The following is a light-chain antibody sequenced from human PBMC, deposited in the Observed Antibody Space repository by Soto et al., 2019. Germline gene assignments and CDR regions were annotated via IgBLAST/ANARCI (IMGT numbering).Light chain of an antibody. V-gene: IGKV3-20*01. Sequence: EIVLTQSPGTLSLSPGETATLSCRASQSVSSTYLAWYQQKPGQAPRLLIYAASSRATGIPDRFSGSGSGTDFTLSIRRLEPEDFAVYYCQQDDTSPLTFGGGTKVEIK. J-gene: IGKJ4*01. CDR2: AAS. CDR1: QSVSSTY. CDR3: QQDDTSPLT.